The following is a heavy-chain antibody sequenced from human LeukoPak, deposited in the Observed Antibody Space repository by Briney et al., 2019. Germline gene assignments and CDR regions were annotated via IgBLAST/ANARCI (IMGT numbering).Heavy chain of an antibody. CDR2: IYQSGGT. D-gene: IGHD6-13*01. V-gene: IGHV4-59*02. CDR3: ARRGMSSSWYGDAFDV. CDR1: GASVSSYF. Sequence: SETLSLTCSVSGASVSSYFWSWVLQAPGRGLEWIGQIYQSGGTNYNPSLEGRATISVDTSKKQFSLKLNSVIAADTAVYYCARRGMSSSWYGDAFDVWGHGTMVIVS. J-gene: IGHJ3*01.